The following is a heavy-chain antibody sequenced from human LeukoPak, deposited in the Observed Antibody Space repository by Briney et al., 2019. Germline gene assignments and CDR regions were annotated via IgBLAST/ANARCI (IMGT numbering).Heavy chain of an antibody. CDR3: ASVVATGGY. CDR1: GYTFTGYY. CDR2: INPNSGDT. J-gene: IGHJ4*02. D-gene: IGHD5-12*01. V-gene: IGHV1-2*02. Sequence: ASVKVSCKASGYTFTGYYMNWVRQAPGQGREWMGLINPNSGDTNYAQNFQGRVTMTRDTSISTAYMELSRLRSDDTAVYYCASVVATGGYWGQGTLVTVSS.